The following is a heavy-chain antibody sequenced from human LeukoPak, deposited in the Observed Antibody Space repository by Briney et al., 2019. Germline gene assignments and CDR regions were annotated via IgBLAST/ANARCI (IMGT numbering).Heavy chain of an antibody. CDR2: ISSSSSTT. V-gene: IGHV3-48*01. CDR3: ARVQGTIFGVVNLDY. D-gene: IGHD3-3*01. J-gene: IGHJ4*02. Sequence: GGSLRLSCAASGFTFSSYSMNWVRQAPGKGLEWFSYISSSSSTTYYADSVKGRFTISRDNAKNSLYLQMNSLRAEDTAVYYCARVQGTIFGVVNLDYWGQGTLVTVSS. CDR1: GFTFSSYS.